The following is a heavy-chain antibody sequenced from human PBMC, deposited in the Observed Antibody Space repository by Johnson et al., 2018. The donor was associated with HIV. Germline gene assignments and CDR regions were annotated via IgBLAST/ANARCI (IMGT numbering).Heavy chain of an antibody. D-gene: IGHD3-22*01. CDR3: AKGDPSGYDSSGSLEAFDI. V-gene: IGHV3-30*18. J-gene: IGHJ3*02. CDR2: ISYDGSNK. CDR1: GFTFSNYG. Sequence: QVQLVESGGGVVQPGRSLRLSCAASGFTFSNYGIHWVRQAPGKGLEWVAVISYDGSNKYYADSVKGRFTISRDNSKNTLYLQMNSLRAEEPAVYYCAKGDPSGYDSSGSLEAFDIWGQGTMVTVSS.